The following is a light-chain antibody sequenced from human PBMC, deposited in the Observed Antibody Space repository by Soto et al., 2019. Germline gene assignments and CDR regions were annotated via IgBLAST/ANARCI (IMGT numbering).Light chain of an antibody. J-gene: IGLJ2*01. CDR1: SSDVGGYNF. CDR2: EVS. Sequence: QSALTQPPSASGSPGQSVTISCTGTSSDVGGYNFVSWYQQHPGTAPKLMIYEVSERPSGVPDRFSGSKSGNTASLTVSGLQAEDAADDYCSSYAGSNIVVFGGGTKRTVL. V-gene: IGLV2-8*01. CDR3: SSYAGSNIVV.